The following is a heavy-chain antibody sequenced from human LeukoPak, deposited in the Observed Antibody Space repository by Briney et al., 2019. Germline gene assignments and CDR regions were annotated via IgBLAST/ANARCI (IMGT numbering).Heavy chain of an antibody. J-gene: IGHJ6*03. V-gene: IGHV3-23*01. CDR1: GFTFRSFA. CDR3: ARDGSWGDYQFYFYMDV. Sequence: GGSLRLSCEASGFTFRSFAMSWVRQAPGKGLERLSGISASGHYIYHADSVKGRFTISTDNSKNTLYIEINSLRVEDTAVYYCARDGSWGDYQFYFYMDVWGKGTTVTVSS. D-gene: IGHD2-2*01. CDR2: ISASGHYI.